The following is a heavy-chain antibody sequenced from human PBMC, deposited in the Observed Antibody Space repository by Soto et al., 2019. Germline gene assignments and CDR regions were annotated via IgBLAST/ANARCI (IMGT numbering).Heavy chain of an antibody. V-gene: IGHV3-53*01. Sequence: GGSLRLSCVASGLPVAGSYMAWVRQAPGKGLEWASVIYNDGTTYYSQSVEGRFTISRDTSKNTLYLQMDRLRDEDTAVYYCARPLPSGQTHARDVWGQGTTVTVSS. CDR3: ARPLPSGQTHARDV. CDR2: IYNDGTT. CDR1: GLPVAGSY. D-gene: IGHD3-10*01. J-gene: IGHJ6*02.